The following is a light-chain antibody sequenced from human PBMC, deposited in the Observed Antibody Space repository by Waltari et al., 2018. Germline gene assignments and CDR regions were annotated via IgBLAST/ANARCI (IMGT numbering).Light chain of an antibody. CDR1: SIYIGSFDH. V-gene: IGLV2-14*03. CDR3: SSYTTSISYV. CDR2: DVT. Sequence: QCALTQPASVSVSPGQSITIPCTGTSIYIGSFDHVSWYQTHPGKAPKLMIYDVTNRPSGVSDRFSGSKSDYTASLTISGLQAEDEADYYCSSYTTSISYVFGTGTRVTVL. J-gene: IGLJ1*01.